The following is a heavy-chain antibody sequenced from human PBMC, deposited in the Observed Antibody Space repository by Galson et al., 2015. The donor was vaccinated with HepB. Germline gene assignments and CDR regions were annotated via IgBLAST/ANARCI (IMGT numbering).Heavy chain of an antibody. CDR2: ISAYNGNT. CDR3: ARDRRRGIAAAGPDY. CDR1: GYTLTSYG. V-gene: IGHV1-18*01. Sequence: SVKVSCKASGYTLTSYGISWVRQAPGQGLEWMGWISAYNGNTNYAQKLQGRVTMTTDTSTSTAYMELRSLRSDDTAVYYCARDRRRGIAAAGPDYWGQGTLVTVSS. J-gene: IGHJ4*02. D-gene: IGHD6-13*01.